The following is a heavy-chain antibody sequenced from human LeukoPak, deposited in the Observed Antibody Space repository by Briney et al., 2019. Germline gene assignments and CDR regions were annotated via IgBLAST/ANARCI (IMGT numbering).Heavy chain of an antibody. CDR3: AKEVPAGFFDY. CDR2: ISGSGAYS. V-gene: IGHV3-23*01. CDR1: GFTFSNYA. J-gene: IGHJ4*02. D-gene: IGHD2-2*01. Sequence: GGSLRLSCAASGFTFSNYAMSWVRQAPGKGLEWVSGISGSGAYSYYADSVKGRFTISRDNSKNTLYVQMNSLRAADTAVYYCAKEVPAGFFDYWGQGTLVTVSS.